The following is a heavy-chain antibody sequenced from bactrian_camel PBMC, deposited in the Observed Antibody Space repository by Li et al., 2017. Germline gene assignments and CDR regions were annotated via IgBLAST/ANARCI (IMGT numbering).Heavy chain of an antibody. V-gene: IGHV3S40*01. CDR1: GATSCRSY. CDR3: AKGGSWYNIGEY. Sequence: VQLVESGGGSVQVGGSLRLSCQASGATSCRSYMGWFRQAPGKEREGVASIYTRGRTTRVDASVAGRFTISQDNAKNTVYLQMNSLKPEDTGMYYCAKGGSWYNIGEYWGQGTQVTVS. D-gene: IGHD6*01. J-gene: IGHJ4*01. CDR2: IYTRGRTT.